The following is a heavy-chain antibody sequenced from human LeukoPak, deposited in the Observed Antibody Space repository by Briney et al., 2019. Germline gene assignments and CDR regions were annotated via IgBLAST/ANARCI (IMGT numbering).Heavy chain of an antibody. CDR2: IKQDGSEK. D-gene: IGHD2-21*01. V-gene: IGHV3-7*01. CDR1: GFTLSSYW. J-gene: IGHJ3*02. CDR3: AREAYCGGDCYSGDAFDI. Sequence: GGSLRLSCAASGFTLSSYWMSWVRQAPGKGLEWVANIKQDGSEKYYVDSVKGRFTISRDNAKNSLYLQMNSLRAEDTAVYYCAREAYCGGDCYSGDAFDIWGQGTMVTVSS.